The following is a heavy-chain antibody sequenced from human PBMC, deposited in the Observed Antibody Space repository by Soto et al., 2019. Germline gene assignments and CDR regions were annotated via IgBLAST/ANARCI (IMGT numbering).Heavy chain of an antibody. V-gene: IGHV1-18*01. CDR1: GYTFTRSG. Sequence: ASVKVSCKASGYTFTRSGISWVRQAPGQGPEWMGWISSYNGDTNYAQTFQGRVTMTTDTSTSTAYMELRSLRSDDTAVYYCSGGSCYPTYGMDVWGQGTTVTVSS. J-gene: IGHJ6*02. CDR3: SGGSCYPTYGMDV. D-gene: IGHD2-15*01. CDR2: ISSYNGDT.